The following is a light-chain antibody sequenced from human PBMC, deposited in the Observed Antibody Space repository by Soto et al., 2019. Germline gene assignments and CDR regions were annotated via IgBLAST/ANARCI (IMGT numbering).Light chain of an antibody. CDR1: SSDVGGYNY. Sequence: QSVLTQPASVSGSPGQSITISCTGTSSDVGGYNYVSWYQQHPGKAPKLMIYDVSNRPSGVSNRFSGSKSGNTASLTISGLQAEDEADSYCSSYTTSSTLGVFGTGTKVT. CDR2: DVS. CDR3: SSYTTSSTLGV. V-gene: IGLV2-14*01. J-gene: IGLJ1*01.